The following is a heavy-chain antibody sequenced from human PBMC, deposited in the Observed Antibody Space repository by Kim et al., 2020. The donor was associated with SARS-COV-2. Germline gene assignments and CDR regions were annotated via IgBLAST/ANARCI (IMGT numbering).Heavy chain of an antibody. Sequence: SETLSLTCGVSGHSIRSGYFWGWIRQTPEKGLEWIGNIYYDGDAYYNPSLKSRATVSVDLSKNQFSLNLGSVTAADTAVYFCARFVSGGHGNWFGPWGQGTLVTVSS. J-gene: IGHJ5*02. CDR2: IYYDGDA. CDR1: GHSIRSGYF. V-gene: IGHV4-38-2*01. D-gene: IGHD3-16*01. CDR3: ARFVSGGHGNWFGP.